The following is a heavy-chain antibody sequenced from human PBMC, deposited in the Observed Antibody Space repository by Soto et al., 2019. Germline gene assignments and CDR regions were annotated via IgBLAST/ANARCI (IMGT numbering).Heavy chain of an antibody. D-gene: IGHD5-18*01. J-gene: IGHJ4*02. CDR2: IYHSGAT. Sequence: QVQLQESGPGLVKPSQTLSLTCTVSGASISSVDRYWTWIRQHPGEGLEWIGYIYHSGATYYNPSLESRLSLSVDTSKNQFSLNLSSVTAADTAVYYCARHRGGYNSIDFWGRGTLVTVSS. V-gene: IGHV4-31*03. CDR1: GASISSVDRY. CDR3: ARHRGGYNSIDF.